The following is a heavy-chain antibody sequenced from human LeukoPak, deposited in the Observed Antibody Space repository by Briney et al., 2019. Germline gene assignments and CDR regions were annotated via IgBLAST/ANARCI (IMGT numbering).Heavy chain of an antibody. CDR3: ARDDMTTDAFDI. CDR1: GGSISSYY. J-gene: IGHJ3*02. CDR2: IYYSGST. V-gene: IGHV4-30-4*08. Sequence: SETLSLTCTVSGGSISSYYWSWIRQPPGKGLEWIGYIYYSGSTYYNPSLKSRVTISVDTSKNQFSLKLSSVTAADTAVYYCARDDMTTDAFDIWGQGTMVTVSS. D-gene: IGHD4-11*01.